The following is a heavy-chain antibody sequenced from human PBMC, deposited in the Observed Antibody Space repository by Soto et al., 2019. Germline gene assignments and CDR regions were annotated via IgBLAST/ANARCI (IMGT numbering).Heavy chain of an antibody. D-gene: IGHD2-2*01. CDR2: MNPNSGNT. CDR1: GYTFTSYD. V-gene: IGHV1-8*01. Sequence: ASLKVACKASGYTFTSYDINWVRQATGQGLEWMGWMNPNSGNTGYAQKFQGRVTMTRNTSISTAYMELSSLRSEDTAVYYCARARYCSSTSCYQYYYYYMDVWGKGTTVTVSS. CDR3: ARARYCSSTSCYQYYYYYMDV. J-gene: IGHJ6*03.